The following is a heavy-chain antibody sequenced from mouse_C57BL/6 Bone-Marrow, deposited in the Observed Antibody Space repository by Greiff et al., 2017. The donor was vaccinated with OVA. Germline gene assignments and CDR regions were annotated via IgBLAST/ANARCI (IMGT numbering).Heavy chain of an antibody. D-gene: IGHD1-1*01. Sequence: QVQLQQSGAELVRPGSSVKLSCKASGYTFTSYWMPWVKQRPIQGLEWIGNIDPSDSETHSNQKFKDKATLTVDKSSSTAYMQLSSLTSEESAVYYGARERITTVGGSFDVWGTGTTVTVSS. CDR3: ARERITTVGGSFDV. J-gene: IGHJ1*03. CDR2: IDPSDSET. CDR1: GYTFTSYW. V-gene: IGHV1-52*01.